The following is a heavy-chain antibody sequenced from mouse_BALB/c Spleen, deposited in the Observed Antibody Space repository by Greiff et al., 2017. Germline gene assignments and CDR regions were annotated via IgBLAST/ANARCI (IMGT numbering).Heavy chain of an antibody. V-gene: IGHV5-12-2*01. J-gene: IGHJ3*01. D-gene: IGHD4-1*01. CDR3: ARQEGTGTWFAY. Sequence: EVMLVESGGGLVQPGGSLKLSCAASGFTFSSYTMSWVRQTPEKRLEWVAYISNGGGSTYYPDTVKGRFTISRDNAKNTLYLQMSSLKSEDTAMYYCARQEGTGTWFAYWGQGTLVTVSA. CDR2: ISNGGGST. CDR1: GFTFSSYT.